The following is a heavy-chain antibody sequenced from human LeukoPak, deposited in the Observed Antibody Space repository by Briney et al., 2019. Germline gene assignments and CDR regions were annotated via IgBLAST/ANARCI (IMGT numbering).Heavy chain of an antibody. Sequence: PGGSLRLSCVASGFNFSTYSMNWVRQAPGKGLEWVSYISSRSTTIYYADSAKGRFTISRDNAKNSMYLQMKSLRDEDTAVYYCASRSSSLNWYFDLWGRGTLVTVSS. V-gene: IGHV3-48*02. CDR3: ASRSSSLNWYFDL. CDR2: ISSRSTTI. D-gene: IGHD2-2*01. CDR1: GFNFSTYS. J-gene: IGHJ2*01.